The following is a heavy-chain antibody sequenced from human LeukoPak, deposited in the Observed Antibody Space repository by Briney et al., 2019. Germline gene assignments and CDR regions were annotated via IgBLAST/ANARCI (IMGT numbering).Heavy chain of an antibody. V-gene: IGHV4-38-2*02. CDR2: IYHSGST. CDR1: GYSISSGYY. J-gene: IGHJ4*02. CDR3: ASYIAAAGTIDY. Sequence: SETLSLTCTVPGYSISSGYYWGWIRQPPGKGLEWIGSIYHSGSTYYNPSLKSRVTISVDTSKNQFSLKLSSVTAADTAVYYCASYIAAAGTIDYWGQGTLVTVSS. D-gene: IGHD6-13*01.